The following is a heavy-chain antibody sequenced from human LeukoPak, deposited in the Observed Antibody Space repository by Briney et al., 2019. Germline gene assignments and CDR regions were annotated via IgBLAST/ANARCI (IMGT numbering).Heavy chain of an antibody. V-gene: IGHV4-39*07. CDR3: ARGYSSSWQKLPFDY. J-gene: IGHJ4*02. CDR1: GGSISSSSYY. D-gene: IGHD6-13*01. Sequence: PSETLSLTCTASGGSISSSSYYWGWIRQPPGKGLEWIGSIYYSGSTYYNPSLKSRVTISVDTSKSQFSLKLSSVTAADAAVYYCARGYSSSWQKLPFDYWGQGTLVTVSS. CDR2: IYYSGST.